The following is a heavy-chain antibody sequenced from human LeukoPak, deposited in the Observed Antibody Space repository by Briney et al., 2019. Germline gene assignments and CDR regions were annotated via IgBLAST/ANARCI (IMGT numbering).Heavy chain of an antibody. Sequence: GGSLRLSCTASGFAFGSYAMYWVRQAPGKGLEWVSGIFGSGGSAHYADSVKGQFTISRDSSKNTVYLEMNSLGVEDTAVYFCAKTTVGYSSGRFPGWPADYWGQGTLVTVSS. J-gene: IGHJ4*02. CDR1: GFAFGSYA. D-gene: IGHD2-15*01. V-gene: IGHV3-23*01. CDR3: AKTTVGYSSGRFPGWPADY. CDR2: IFGSGGSA.